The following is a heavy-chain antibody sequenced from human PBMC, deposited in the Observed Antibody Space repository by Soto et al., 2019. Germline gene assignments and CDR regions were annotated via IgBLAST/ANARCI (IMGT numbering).Heavy chain of an antibody. CDR1: GGSISSYY. D-gene: IGHD3-3*01. CDR3: ASTAHGRITIFGVVMSFDY. CDR2: IYYSGST. V-gene: IGHV4-59*05. Sequence: SETLSLTCTVSGGSISSYYWSWIRQPPGKGLEWIGSIYYSGSTYYNPSLKSRVTISVDTSKNQFSLKLSSVTAADTAVYYCASTAHGRITIFGVVMSFDYWGQGTLVTVSS. J-gene: IGHJ4*02.